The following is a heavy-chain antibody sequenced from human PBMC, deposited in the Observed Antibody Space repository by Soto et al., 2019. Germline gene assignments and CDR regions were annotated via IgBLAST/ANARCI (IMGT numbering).Heavy chain of an antibody. CDR3: ASPIHSSSWYSVGMDV. CDR1: GGTFSSYA. V-gene: IGHV1-69*01. CDR2: IIPIFGTA. D-gene: IGHD6-13*01. J-gene: IGHJ6*02. Sequence: QVQLVQSGAEVKKPGSSVKVSCKASGGTFSSYAISWVRQAPGQGLEWMGGIIPIFGTANYEQKFQGRVTITADESTSTAYMELSSLRSEDSAVYYCASPIHSSSWYSVGMDVWGQGTTVTVSS.